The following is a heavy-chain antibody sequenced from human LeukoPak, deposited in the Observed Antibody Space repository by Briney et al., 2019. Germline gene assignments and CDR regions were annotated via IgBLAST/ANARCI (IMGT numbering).Heavy chain of an antibody. CDR3: ARHPRKEEQWLVQY. CDR1: GITVTSNH. J-gene: IGHJ4*02. V-gene: IGHV3-66*04. CDR2: IYSGGST. Sequence: GGSLRLSCAASGITVTSNHMSWVRQAPGKELEWVSVIYSGGSTYYADSVKGRFTISRDNSKNTLYLQMDSLRTEDTAVYYCARHPRKEEQWLVQYWGQGTLVTVSS. D-gene: IGHD6-19*01.